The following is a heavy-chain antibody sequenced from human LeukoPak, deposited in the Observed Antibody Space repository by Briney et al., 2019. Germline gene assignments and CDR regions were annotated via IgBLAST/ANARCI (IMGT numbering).Heavy chain of an antibody. J-gene: IGHJ4*02. V-gene: IGHV4-34*01. D-gene: IGHD3-10*01. CDR3: ARRAARPYYYGSGSPFHFDY. CDR1: GGSFSGYY. Sequence: SETLSLTCAVYGGSFSGYYWSWIRQPPGKGLEWIGEINHSGSTNYNPSLKSRVTISVDTSKNQFSLKLSPVTAADTAVYYCARRAARPYYYGSGSPFHFDYWGQGTLVTVSS. CDR2: INHSGST.